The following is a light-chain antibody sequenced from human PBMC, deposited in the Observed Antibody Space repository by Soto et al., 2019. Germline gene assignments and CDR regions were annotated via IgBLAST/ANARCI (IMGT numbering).Light chain of an antibody. CDR3: AAWDDSQNGPV. CDR2: SST. CDR1: SSNIGSST. Sequence: QSVLTQPSSASGTPGQNVTISCSGSSSNIGSSTVNWYQQLPGSAPKLLIYSSTQRPSGVPDRFSGSTSGTSASLAINGLQPEDEADFFCAAWDDSQNGPVFGGGTQLTVL. V-gene: IGLV1-44*01. J-gene: IGLJ3*02.